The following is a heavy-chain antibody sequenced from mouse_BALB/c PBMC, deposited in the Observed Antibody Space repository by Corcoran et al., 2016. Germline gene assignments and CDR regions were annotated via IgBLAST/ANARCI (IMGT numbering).Heavy chain of an antibody. J-gene: IGHJ4*01. Sequence: EVELQQSGPELVKPGASGRMSCKASGYTFTSYVVHWVKQKPGQGLEWIGYSNPYNDGTKYNEKFKGKATLTSDKSSSTAYMELSSLTSEDPAVYYCARLYPGIAMDYWGQGTSVTVSS. V-gene: IGHV1S136*01. CDR2: SNPYNDGT. CDR3: ARLYPGIAMDY. CDR1: GYTFTSYV.